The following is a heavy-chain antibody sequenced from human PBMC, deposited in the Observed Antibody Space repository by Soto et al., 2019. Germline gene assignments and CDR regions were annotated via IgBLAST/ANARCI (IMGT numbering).Heavy chain of an antibody. V-gene: IGHV1-3*01. CDR1: GYTFTRYA. J-gene: IGHJ4*02. D-gene: IGHD5-18*01. CDR3: ARDATPMANYFDY. CDR2: INPGTGGT. Sequence: QVQLVQSGAEVKKPGASVKVSCKASGYTFTRYAIHWVRQAPGQRLEWMGWINPGTGGTKYSQTFQGRVTITKDTSASTAYMELSSLTFEDTAVFYCARDATPMANYFDYWGQGTLVTVSS.